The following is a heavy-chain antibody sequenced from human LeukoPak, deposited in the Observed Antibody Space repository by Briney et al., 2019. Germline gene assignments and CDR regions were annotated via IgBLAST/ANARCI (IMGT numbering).Heavy chain of an antibody. J-gene: IGHJ4*02. V-gene: IGHV3-30-3*01. Sequence: GGSLRLSCSASGFAFSTYARHWVRQAPGKGLEWVALISYDGSSTYNEDCVKGRFTISRDNSKNTLYLQMNSLRAEDTAVYYCARDISLTGCPDYWRQGTLVTVSS. CDR1: GFAFSTYA. D-gene: IGHD3-9*01. CDR2: ISYDGSST. CDR3: ARDISLTGCPDY.